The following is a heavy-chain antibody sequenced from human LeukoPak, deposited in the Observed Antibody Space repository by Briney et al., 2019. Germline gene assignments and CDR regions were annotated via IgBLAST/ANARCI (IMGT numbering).Heavy chain of an antibody. D-gene: IGHD6-13*01. CDR3: AHYSSAAVTFDY. CDR2: IYWDDDK. Sequence: ESGPTLVKPTQTLTLTCTFSGFSLSTSGVGAGWIRQPPGKALEWLALIYWDDDKRYSPSLKSRLTITKDTSKNQVVLTMANMDPVDTATYFCAHYSSAAVTFDYWGQGTLVTVSS. V-gene: IGHV2-5*02. CDR1: GFSLSTSGVG. J-gene: IGHJ4*02.